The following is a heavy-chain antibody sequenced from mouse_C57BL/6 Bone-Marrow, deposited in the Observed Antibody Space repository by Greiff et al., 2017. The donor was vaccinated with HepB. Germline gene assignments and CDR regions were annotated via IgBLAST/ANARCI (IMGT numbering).Heavy chain of an antibody. D-gene: IGHD1-1*01. CDR1: GFTFSSYA. CDR3: ARAPPPYYGSSYWYFDV. Sequence: EVHLVESGGGLVKPGGSLKLSCAASGFTFSSYAMSWVRQTPEKRLEWVATISDGGSYTYYPDNVKGRFTISRDNAKNNLYLQMSHLKSEDTAMYYWARAPPPYYGSSYWYFDVWGTGTTVTVSS. V-gene: IGHV5-4*01. J-gene: IGHJ1*03. CDR2: ISDGGSYT.